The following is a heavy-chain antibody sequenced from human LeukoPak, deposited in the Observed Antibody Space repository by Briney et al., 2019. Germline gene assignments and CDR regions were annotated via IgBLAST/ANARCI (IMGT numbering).Heavy chain of an antibody. CDR2: ISGSGGST. V-gene: IGHV3-23*01. Sequence: GGSLRLSCAASGFTFSSYAMSWVRQAPGKGLEWVSAISGSGGSTYYADSVKGRFTITRDNSKNTLYLQMNSLRAEDTAVYYCAKDHYGGNPLAYFDYWGQGTLVTVSS. CDR1: GFTFSSYA. J-gene: IGHJ4*02. CDR3: AKDHYGGNPLAYFDY. D-gene: IGHD4-23*01.